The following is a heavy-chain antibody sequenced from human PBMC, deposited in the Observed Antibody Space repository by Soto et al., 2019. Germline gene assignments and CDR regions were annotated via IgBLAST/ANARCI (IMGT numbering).Heavy chain of an antibody. CDR1: GVTFDDYA. J-gene: IGHJ1*01. CDR2: INWNSGSI. D-gene: IGHD6-13*01. Sequence: GGPLRLSCAASGVTFDDYAMHWVRQVPGKGLEWVSGINWNSGSIGYGDSVKGRFAISRDNAKNSLHLQMNSLSAEDTAFYYCVKDESINWYSGHFRHWGQGTLVTVSS. V-gene: IGHV3-9*01. CDR3: VKDESINWYSGHFRH.